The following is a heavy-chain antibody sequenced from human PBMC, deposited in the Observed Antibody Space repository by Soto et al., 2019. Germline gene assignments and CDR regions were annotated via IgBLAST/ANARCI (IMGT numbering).Heavy chain of an antibody. V-gene: IGHV3-23*01. CDR2: ISGSGGST. D-gene: IGHD3-3*01. J-gene: IGHJ5*02. Sequence: PGGSLRLSCAASGFTFSSYAMSWVRQAPGKGLEWVSAISGSGGSTYYADSVKGRFTISRDNSKNTLYLQMNSLRAEDTAVYYCAGGYYDFWSGYYPNWFDPWGQGTLVTVSS. CDR1: GFTFSSYA. CDR3: AGGYYDFWSGYYPNWFDP.